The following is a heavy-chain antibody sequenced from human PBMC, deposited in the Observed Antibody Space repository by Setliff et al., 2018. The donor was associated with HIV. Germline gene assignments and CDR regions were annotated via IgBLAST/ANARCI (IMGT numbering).Heavy chain of an antibody. CDR1: GGSISSYY. CDR3: ARGRSRYYYDGSGYYVDY. CDR2: IYYSGST. Sequence: PSETLSLTCKVSGGSISSYYWSWIRQPPGKGLEWIGYIYYSGSTNYNPSLRSRVTISVDTSKNLLSLKLSSVTAADTAVYYCARGRSRYYYDGSGYYVDYWGQGTLVTVSS. V-gene: IGHV4-59*01. D-gene: IGHD3-22*01. J-gene: IGHJ4*02.